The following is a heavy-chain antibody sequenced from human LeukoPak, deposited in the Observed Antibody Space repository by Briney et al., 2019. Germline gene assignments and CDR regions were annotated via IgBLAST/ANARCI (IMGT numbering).Heavy chain of an antibody. V-gene: IGHV3-48*03. CDR1: RFTFCRYE. D-gene: IGHD3-10*02. J-gene: IGHJ6*04. Sequence: GGSLRLSCAAPRFTFCRYEVNCVCEALGKGLGWVSYISSSGSTIYYADSVKGRFTISRDNAKNSLYLQMNSLRAEDTAVYYCAELGITMIGGVWGKGTTVTISS. CDR2: ISSSGSTI. CDR3: AELGITMIGGV.